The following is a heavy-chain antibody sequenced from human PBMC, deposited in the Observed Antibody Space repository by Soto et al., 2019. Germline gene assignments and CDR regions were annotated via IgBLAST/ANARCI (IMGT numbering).Heavy chain of an antibody. Sequence: EVPLLESGGGLVQPGGSLRLSCAASGFTFSSYAMSWVRQAPGKGLEWVSAISGSGGSTYYADSVKGRFTISRDNSKNTLYLQMNSLRAEDTAVYYCAKDDSSGYYVFDYWGQGTLVTVSS. D-gene: IGHD3-22*01. J-gene: IGHJ4*02. V-gene: IGHV3-23*01. CDR1: GFTFSSYA. CDR2: ISGSGGST. CDR3: AKDDSSGYYVFDY.